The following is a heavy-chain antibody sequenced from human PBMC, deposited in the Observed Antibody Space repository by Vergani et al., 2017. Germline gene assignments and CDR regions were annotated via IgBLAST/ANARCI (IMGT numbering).Heavy chain of an antibody. D-gene: IGHD1-26*01. V-gene: IGHV3-23*01. CDR2: ISGSGGST. CDR1: GFTFSSYA. CDR3: AKVSGGRHQFNDY. J-gene: IGHJ4*02. Sequence: EVQLLESGGGLVQPGGSLRLSCAASGFTFSSYAMSWVRQAPGKGLEWVSAISGSGGSTYYADSVKGRFTIARDNSKNTLYLQMNSLSAEDTAVYYCAKVSGGRHQFNDYWGQGTLVTVSS.